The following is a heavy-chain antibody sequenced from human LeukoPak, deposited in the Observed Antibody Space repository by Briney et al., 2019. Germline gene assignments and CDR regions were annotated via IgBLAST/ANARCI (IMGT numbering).Heavy chain of an antibody. V-gene: IGHV1-2*06. CDR3: ARDPYYYDSSGYYQNYYYYMDV. Sequence: GASVKVSCKASGYTFTGYYMHWVRQAPGQGLEWMGRINPNIGGTNYAQKFQGRVTMTRDTSISTAYMELSRLRSDDTAVYYCARDPYYYDSSGYYQNYYYYMDVWGKGTTVTVSS. D-gene: IGHD3-22*01. CDR2: INPNIGGT. J-gene: IGHJ6*03. CDR1: GYTFTGYY.